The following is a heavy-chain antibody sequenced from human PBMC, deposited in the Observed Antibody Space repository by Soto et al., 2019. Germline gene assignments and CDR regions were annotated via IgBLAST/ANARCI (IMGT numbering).Heavy chain of an antibody. CDR1: GFTFSSYD. CDR3: ANAYYYDSSGYYFDY. Sequence: GGSLRLSCAASGFTFSSYDMHWVRQSPGKGLEWVAVISYDGSNKYYADSVKGRSTISRDNSKNTLYLQMNSLRAEDTALYYCANAYYYDSSGYYFDYWGQGTLVTVSS. J-gene: IGHJ4*02. CDR2: ISYDGSNK. V-gene: IGHV3-30*18. D-gene: IGHD3-22*01.